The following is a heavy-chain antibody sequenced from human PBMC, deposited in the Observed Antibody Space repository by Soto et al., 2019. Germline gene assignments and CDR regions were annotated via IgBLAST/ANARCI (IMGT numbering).Heavy chain of an antibody. V-gene: IGHV1-2*02. CDR2: IKPNSGAT. CDR1: GYTFSDNY. Sequence: QVQMVQSGAEVKKPGASVKVSCKASGYTFSDNYIHWVRQCPGQGLEWMGWIKPNSGATKSAQKFQGRVNMTRDTSFNTAYMELSGLTSDDTAVYFCARDLNAPSSGWQGYYFDYWGQGTLVTVSS. J-gene: IGHJ4*02. CDR3: ARDLNAPSSGWQGYYFDY. D-gene: IGHD6-19*01.